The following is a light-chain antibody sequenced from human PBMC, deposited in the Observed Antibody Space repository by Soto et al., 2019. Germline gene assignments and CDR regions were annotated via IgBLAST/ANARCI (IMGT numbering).Light chain of an antibody. V-gene: IGKV3-20*01. J-gene: IGKJ1*01. CDR3: QRYGSSSTWT. CDR1: QSVSSAY. Sequence: EIVLTQSPGTLSLSPGERATLSCRASQSVSSAYLAWYQHKPGQPPTLLIYAASSRVTGIPDRFSGSGSGTAFTLTISRLEPEDFAVYYCQRYGSSSTWTFGKGTKEEIK. CDR2: AAS.